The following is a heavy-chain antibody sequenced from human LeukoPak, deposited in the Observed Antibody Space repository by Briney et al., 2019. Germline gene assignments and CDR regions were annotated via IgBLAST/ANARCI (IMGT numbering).Heavy chain of an antibody. V-gene: IGHV3-21*01. CDR2: ISSSSSYI. J-gene: IGHJ3*02. D-gene: IGHD3-16*02. CDR3: ARHGFGFGGVIVMWAFDI. Sequence: GGSLRLSCAASGFSFSSYNMNWVRQAPGKGLEWVSFISSSSSYIYYVDSVKGRFTISRDNAKNSLYLQMNSLRAEDTAVYYCARHGFGFGGVIVMWAFDIWGQGTMVTVSS. CDR1: GFSFSSYN.